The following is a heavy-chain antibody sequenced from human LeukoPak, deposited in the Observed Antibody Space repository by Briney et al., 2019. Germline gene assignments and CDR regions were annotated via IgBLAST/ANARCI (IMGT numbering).Heavy chain of an antibody. V-gene: IGHV4-31*03. D-gene: IGHD6-13*01. CDR3: ARGYSSSWYYFDY. CDR1: GGSISSGGYY. CDR2: IYYSGST. Sequence: SQTLSLTCTVSGGSISSGGYYWSWLRQHPGKGLEWIGYIYYSGSTYYNPSLKSRVTISVDTSKNQFSLKLSSVTAADTAVYYCARGYSSSWYYFDYWGQGTLVTVSS. J-gene: IGHJ4*02.